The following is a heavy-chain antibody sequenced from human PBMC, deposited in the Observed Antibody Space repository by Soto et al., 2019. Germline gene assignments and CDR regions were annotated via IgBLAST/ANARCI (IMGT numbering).Heavy chain of an antibody. V-gene: IGHV1-24*01. CDR3: ATEIYGDTKWDYYGMDV. Sequence: ASVKVSCKVSGYTLTELSMHWVRQAPGKGLEWMGGFDPEDGETIYAQKFQGRVTMTEDTSTDTAYMELSSLRSEDTAVYYCATEIYGDTKWDYYGMDVWGQGTTVTVSS. J-gene: IGHJ6*02. CDR2: FDPEDGET. CDR1: GYTLTELS. D-gene: IGHD4-17*01.